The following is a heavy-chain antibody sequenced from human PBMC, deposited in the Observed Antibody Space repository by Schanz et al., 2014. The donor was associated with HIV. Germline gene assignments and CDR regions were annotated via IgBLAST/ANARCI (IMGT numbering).Heavy chain of an antibody. J-gene: IGHJ4*02. CDR3: AREGGTSGFNGYFDS. Sequence: QVQLVESGGGVVQPGRSLRLSCAVSGFTFSNYAMHWVRQAPGKGLEWVAVISYDGSNKYYADSVKGRFTISRDNSKNSLYLEVNSLRTEDTAIYYCAREGGTSGFNGYFDSWGQGTLVTVSS. D-gene: IGHD6-19*01. V-gene: IGHV3-30-3*01. CDR2: ISYDGSNK. CDR1: GFTFSNYA.